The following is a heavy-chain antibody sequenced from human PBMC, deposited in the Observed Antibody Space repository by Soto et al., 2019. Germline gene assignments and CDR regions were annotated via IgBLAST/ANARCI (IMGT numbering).Heavy chain of an antibody. J-gene: IGHJ5*02. CDR2: ISRSSSYI. D-gene: IGHD3-16*01. V-gene: IGHV3-21*01. CDR3: ARDLHDYVSFRFDP. CDR1: GFTFSSYS. Sequence: GGSLRLSCAASGFTFSSYSMNWVRQAPGKGLEWVSSISRSSSYIYYADTVKGRFTISRDNAKNSLYLQMNSLRAEDTAVYYCARDLHDYVSFRFDPWGQGTLVTVSS.